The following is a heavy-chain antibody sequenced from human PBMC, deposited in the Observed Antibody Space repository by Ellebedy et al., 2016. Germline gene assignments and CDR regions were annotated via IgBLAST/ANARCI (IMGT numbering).Heavy chain of an antibody. CDR3: ARDLYNYALYWYFDL. V-gene: IGHV3-30*04. J-gene: IGHJ2*01. CDR2: ISYDEKGK. CDR1: GFTFYNYA. D-gene: IGHD5-18*01. Sequence: GESLKISCEASGFTFYNYALHWVRQAPGQGLEWVAVISYDEKGKYYADSVRGRFTISKDNSKNTLYLQLGGLKDEDTAVYYCARDLYNYALYWYFDLWGRGTLVTVSS.